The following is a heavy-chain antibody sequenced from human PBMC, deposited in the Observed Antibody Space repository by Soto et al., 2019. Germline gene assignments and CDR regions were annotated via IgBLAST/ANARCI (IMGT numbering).Heavy chain of an antibody. D-gene: IGHD2-2*02. CDR1: GFTFSNYA. J-gene: IGHJ5*02. CDR3: AKDSCCCSSTTCYTPRGWFDP. V-gene: IGHV3-23*01. Sequence: GGSLRLSCAASGFTFSNYAMNWVRQAPGKGLEWVSGITIIGDNTYYADSVKGRFTISRDNSKNTLYLQMNSLRAEDTAVYYCAKDSCCCSSTTCYTPRGWFDPWGQGTLVTVSS. CDR2: ITIIGDNT.